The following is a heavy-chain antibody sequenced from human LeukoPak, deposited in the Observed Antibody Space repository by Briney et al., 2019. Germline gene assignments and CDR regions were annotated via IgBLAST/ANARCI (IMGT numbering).Heavy chain of an antibody. CDR1: GGSITSNY. CDR2: VYYTGST. J-gene: IGHJ4*02. D-gene: IGHD2-21*02. V-gene: IGHV4-59*01. CDR3: ATCRGGGDCYFDS. Sequence: PSETLSLTCSVSGGSITSNYWGRIRQSPGKGLEYIGYVYYTGSTDYNPSLRSRVTISVDTSRNQFSLKLISVTTADSAVYYCATCRGGGDCYFDSWGQGTLVTVSS.